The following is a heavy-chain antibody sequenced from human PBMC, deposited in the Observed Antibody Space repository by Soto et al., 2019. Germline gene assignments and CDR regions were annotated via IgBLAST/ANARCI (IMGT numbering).Heavy chain of an antibody. D-gene: IGHD2-15*01. V-gene: IGHV3-30*18. CDR2: ISYDGSNK. J-gene: IGHJ4*02. Sequence: GGSLRLSCAASGFTFSSYGMHWVRQAPGKGLEWVAVISYDGSNKYYADSVKGRFTISRDNSKNTLYLQMNSLRAEDTAVYYCAKDLYYCSGGSCFGGFDYWGQGTLVTVSS. CDR1: GFTFSSYG. CDR3: AKDLYYCSGGSCFGGFDY.